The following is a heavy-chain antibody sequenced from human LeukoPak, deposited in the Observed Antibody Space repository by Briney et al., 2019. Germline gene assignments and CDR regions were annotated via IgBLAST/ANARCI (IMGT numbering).Heavy chain of an antibody. CDR1: GFTFSTYG. Sequence: GGSLRLSCAASGFTFSTYGMHWVRQAPGKGLEWVAVIWYDGSNKYYVDSVKGRFFISRDNPKNTVYLQMNSLRAEDTAVYYCAKDYCGGDCHNPPLGFDNWGQGTLVTVSS. CDR2: IWYDGSNK. V-gene: IGHV3-33*06. J-gene: IGHJ4*02. CDR3: AKDYCGGDCHNPPLGFDN. D-gene: IGHD2-21*02.